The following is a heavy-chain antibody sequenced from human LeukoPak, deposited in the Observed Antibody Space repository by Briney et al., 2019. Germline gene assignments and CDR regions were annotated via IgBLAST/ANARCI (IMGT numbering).Heavy chain of an antibody. D-gene: IGHD2/OR15-2a*01. J-gene: IGHJ4*02. Sequence: GGSLRLSCAASGFTVSNNYMSWVRQAPGKGLEWVSIIYTGGSTYYADSVRGRFTISRDNSKNTLYLQMNSLRAEDTAVYYCARDRTTAYYFDYWGQGTLVTVSS. CDR2: IYTGGST. V-gene: IGHV3-53*01. CDR3: ARDRTTAYYFDY. CDR1: GFTVSNNY.